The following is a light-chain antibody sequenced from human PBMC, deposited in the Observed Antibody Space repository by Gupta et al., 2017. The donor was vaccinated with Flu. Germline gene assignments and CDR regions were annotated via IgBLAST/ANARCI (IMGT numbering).Light chain of an antibody. CDR1: QSVSSSY. CDR3: QQYSSSPPYS. V-gene: IGKV3-20*01. Sequence: IVLTQSPGTLSLSPGERATLSCRASQSVSSSYLAWYQQKPGQAPRLLIYGASSRATGIPDRFSGSGSGTDFTLTISRLEPEDFAVYYCQQYSSSPPYSFGQGTKLEIK. CDR2: GAS. J-gene: IGKJ2*03.